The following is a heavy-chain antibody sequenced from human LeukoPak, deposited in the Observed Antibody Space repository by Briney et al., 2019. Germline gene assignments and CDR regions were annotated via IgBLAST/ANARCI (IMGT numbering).Heavy chain of an antibody. J-gene: IGHJ5*02. CDR1: GYTFTSYG. CDR2: ISAYNGNT. D-gene: IGHD2-21*02. V-gene: IGHV1-18*01. CDR3: ARGPSKVVVTATLNWFDP. Sequence: ASVKVSCKASGYTFTSYGISWVRQAPGQGLEWMGWISAYNGNTNYAQKLQGRVTMTTDTSTSTAYMELRSLRSDDTAVYYCARGPSKVVVTATLNWFDPWGQGTLVTVSS.